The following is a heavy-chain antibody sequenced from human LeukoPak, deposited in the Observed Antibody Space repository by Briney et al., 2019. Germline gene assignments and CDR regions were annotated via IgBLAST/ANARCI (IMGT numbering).Heavy chain of an antibody. CDR3: ARQTVLTNYDFWSGYPGRFDP. Sequence: SETLSLTCTVSGGSISSSSYSWGWIRQPPGKGLEWIGSIYYSGSTYYNPSLKSRVTISVDTSKNQFSLKLSSVTAADTAVYYCARQTVLTNYDFWSGYPGRFDPWGQGTLVTVSS. D-gene: IGHD3-3*01. V-gene: IGHV4-39*01. CDR1: GGSISSSSYS. CDR2: IYYSGST. J-gene: IGHJ5*02.